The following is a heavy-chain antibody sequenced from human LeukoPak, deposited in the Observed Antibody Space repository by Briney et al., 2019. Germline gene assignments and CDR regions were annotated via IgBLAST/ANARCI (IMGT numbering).Heavy chain of an antibody. CDR3: ARDSSGWYFDY. CDR1: GFTVSSNY. J-gene: IGHJ4*02. Sequence: GGSLRLSCAASGFTVSSNYMSWVRQAPGKGLEWVSVIYSGGSTYYADSVKGRFTISRDNSKNTLYLQMNSVRAEDTAVYYCARDSSGWYFDYWGQGTLVTVSS. CDR2: IYSGGST. D-gene: IGHD6-19*01. V-gene: IGHV3-53*01.